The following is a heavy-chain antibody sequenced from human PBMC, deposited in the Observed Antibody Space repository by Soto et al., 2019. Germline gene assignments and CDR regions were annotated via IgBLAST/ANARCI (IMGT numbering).Heavy chain of an antibody. J-gene: IGHJ4*02. D-gene: IGHD3-16*01. Sequence: QVQLVQSGAEVKKPGASVKLACKASGYTLTTYPLHWVRQAPGQSLEWMGYITGANGDTKYSQRFHDRVTITTDTSANTAYLEMISLTSEATAFYYFATALRFVDYLLKRWGQGTLVTVSS. CDR3: ATALRFVDYLLKR. CDR1: GYTLTTYP. CDR2: ITGANGDT. V-gene: IGHV1-3*01.